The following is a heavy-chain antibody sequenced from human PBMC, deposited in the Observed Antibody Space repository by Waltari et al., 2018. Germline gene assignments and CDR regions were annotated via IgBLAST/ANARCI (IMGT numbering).Heavy chain of an antibody. D-gene: IGHD3-3*01. J-gene: IGHJ2*01. CDR2: IYYSGST. V-gene: IGHV4-30-4*08. Sequence: QVQLQESGPGLVKPSQTLSLTCTVSGGSISSGDYYWSWIRQPPGQGLEWIGYIYYSGSTYYNPSLKSRVTISVDTSKNQFSLKLSSVTAADTAVYYCARDYPHYDFWSGYPGWYFDLWGRGTLVTVSS. CDR1: GGSISSGDYY. CDR3: ARDYPHYDFWSGYPGWYFDL.